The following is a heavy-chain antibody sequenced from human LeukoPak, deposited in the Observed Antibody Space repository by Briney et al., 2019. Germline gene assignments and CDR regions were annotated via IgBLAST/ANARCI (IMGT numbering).Heavy chain of an antibody. CDR1: GFTFSNYW. Sequence: GGSLRLSCAASGFTFSNYWMHWVRQAPGKGLVWVSRINSDGSSTTYADSVKGRFTISRDNAKNMLYLQMNSLRAEDTAAYYCATERAGRDGYIVFDYWGQGTLVTVSS. J-gene: IGHJ4*02. D-gene: IGHD5-24*01. CDR2: INSDGSST. CDR3: ATERAGRDGYIVFDY. V-gene: IGHV3-74*01.